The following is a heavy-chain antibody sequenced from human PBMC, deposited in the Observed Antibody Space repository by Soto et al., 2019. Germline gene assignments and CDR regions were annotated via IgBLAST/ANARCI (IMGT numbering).Heavy chain of an antibody. V-gene: IGHV3-7*01. Sequence: EVQLVESGGGLVQPGGSLRLSCTASGFTFSDYWLTWVLQAPGTGLEWVARIKPDESEKKYADSVKGRFSISRDNAKNSMYLQMDSLRGEDTAVYYCVRGGSNYASWGQGTLVTVSS. CDR1: GFTFSDYW. J-gene: IGHJ5*02. CDR2: IKPDESEK. D-gene: IGHD4-4*01. CDR3: VRGGSNYAS.